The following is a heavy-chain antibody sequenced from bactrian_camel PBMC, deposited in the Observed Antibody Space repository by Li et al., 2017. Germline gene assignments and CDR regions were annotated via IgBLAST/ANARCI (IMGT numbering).Heavy chain of an antibody. V-gene: IGHV3S53*01. J-gene: IGHJ4*01. CDR1: GYIDSDYL. CDR3: ATLSGGSCHS. D-gene: IGHD6*01. CDR2: IEGDGAT. Sequence: HVQLVESGGGSVQAGGSLRLSCVGSGYIDSDYLMGWFRQAPGKQREGVAGIEGDGATAYSDSVRGRFTISLDNANQVLYLQMNNLKTEDTAIYYCATLSGGSCHSWGQGTQVTVS.